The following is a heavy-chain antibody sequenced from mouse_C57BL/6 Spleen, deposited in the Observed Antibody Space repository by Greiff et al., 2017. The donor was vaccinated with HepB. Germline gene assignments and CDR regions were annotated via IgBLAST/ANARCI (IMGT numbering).Heavy chain of an antibody. CDR3: AREGTTVVATPFDY. Sequence: VQLQQPGAELVRPGTSVKLSCKASGYTFTSYWMHWVKQRPGQGLEWIGVIDPSDSYTNYNQKFKGKATLTGDTSSSTAYMQLSSLTSEDSAVYYCAREGTTVVATPFDYWGQGTTLTVSS. V-gene: IGHV1-59*01. CDR2: IDPSDSYT. J-gene: IGHJ2*01. D-gene: IGHD1-1*01. CDR1: GYTFTSYW.